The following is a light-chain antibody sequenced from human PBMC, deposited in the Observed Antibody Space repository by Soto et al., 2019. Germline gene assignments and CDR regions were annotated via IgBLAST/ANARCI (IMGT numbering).Light chain of an antibody. J-gene: IGLJ1*01. CDR2: EDT. Sequence: QSVLTQPASVSGSPGQSITFSCASSDVGNFEHISWYQQHPGKGPKLIIYEDTRRPSGISARFSGSKSGNTASLTISGLQAEDEADYYCSSYTWRPTRYAFAGGTKVTVL. CDR1: SSDVGNFEH. CDR3: SSYTWRPTRYA. V-gene: IGLV2-23*01.